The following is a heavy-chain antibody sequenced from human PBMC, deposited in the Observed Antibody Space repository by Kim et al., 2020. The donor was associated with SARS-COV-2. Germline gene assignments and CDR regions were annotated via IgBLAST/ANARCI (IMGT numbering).Heavy chain of an antibody. CDR2: IKSKTDGGTT. Sequence: GGSLRLSCAASGFTFSNAWMSWVRQAPGKGLEWVGRIKSKTDGGTTDYAAPVKGRFTISRDDSKNTLYLQMNSLKTEDTAVYYCTTEASSGSPRSDENAFDIWGQGTMVTVSS. V-gene: IGHV3-15*01. CDR3: TTEASSGSPRSDENAFDI. CDR1: GFTFSNAW. J-gene: IGHJ3*02. D-gene: IGHD1-26*01.